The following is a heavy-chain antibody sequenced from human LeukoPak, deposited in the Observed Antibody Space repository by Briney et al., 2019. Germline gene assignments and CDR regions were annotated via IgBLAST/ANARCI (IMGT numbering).Heavy chain of an antibody. CDR1: GFTFSSYS. Sequence: GGSLRLSCEASGFTFSSYSMNWVRQAPGKGLEWVSSISSSSSYIYYADSVKGRFTISRDNAKNSLYLQMNSLRAEDTAVYYCARGDSSGWSPDPYYYYGMDVWGQGTTVTVSS. CDR2: ISSSSSYI. D-gene: IGHD6-19*01. V-gene: IGHV3-21*01. J-gene: IGHJ6*02. CDR3: ARGDSSGWSPDPYYYYGMDV.